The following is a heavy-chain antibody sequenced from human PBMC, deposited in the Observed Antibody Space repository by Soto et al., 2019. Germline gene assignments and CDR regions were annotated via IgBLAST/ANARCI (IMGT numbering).Heavy chain of an antibody. CDR3: AKNSPEIVGATRGLDY. J-gene: IGHJ4*02. V-gene: IGHV3-23*01. D-gene: IGHD1-26*01. CDR2: ISGSGGST. Sequence: GGSLRLSCAASGFTFSSYAMSWVRQAPGKGLEWVSAISGSGGSTYYADSVKGRFTISRDNSKNTLYLPMNSLRAEDTAVYYCAKNSPEIVGATRGLDYWGQGTLVTVSS. CDR1: GFTFSSYA.